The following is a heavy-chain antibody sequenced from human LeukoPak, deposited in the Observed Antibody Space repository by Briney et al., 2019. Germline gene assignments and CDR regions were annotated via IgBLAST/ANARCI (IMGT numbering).Heavy chain of an antibody. J-gene: IGHJ2*01. D-gene: IGHD2-8*02. Sequence: GGSLRLSCAASGFAFSSYGISWVRQAPGKGLEWVSGIGGTGFGTYYADSVKGRFTISRDNSKNTLYLQMNSLRAEDTAVYYWARGPICPGGRFPKRYFDLWGRGTLVTVSS. CDR2: IGGTGFGT. CDR1: GFAFSSYG. V-gene: IGHV3-23*01. CDR3: ARGPICPGGRFPKRYFDL.